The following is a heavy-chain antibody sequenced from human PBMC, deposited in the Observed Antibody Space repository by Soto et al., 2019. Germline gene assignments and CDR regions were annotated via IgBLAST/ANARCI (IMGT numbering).Heavy chain of an antibody. CDR3: AASCVACGGFNYYGMDV. Sequence: QVQLQESGPGLVKPSQTLSLTCTVSGGSISSGGYYWYWIRQHPGKGLEWIGYIYYSGTTYYNPSLKSRVTIPVDPSKNQFSLKLGSVTAADTAVYYCAASCVACGGFNYYGMDVWGQGTTVTVSS. CDR2: IYYSGTT. CDR1: GGSISSGGYY. J-gene: IGHJ6*02. V-gene: IGHV4-31*03. D-gene: IGHD2-21*01.